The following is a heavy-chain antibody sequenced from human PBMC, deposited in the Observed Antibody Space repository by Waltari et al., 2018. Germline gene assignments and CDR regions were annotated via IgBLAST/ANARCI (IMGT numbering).Heavy chain of an antibody. V-gene: IGHV3-53*01. D-gene: IGHD3-10*01. J-gene: IGHJ6*03. CDR3: ARDYDGYYFYYMDV. CDR1: GFKVLVHQ. CDR2: IRSDGST. Sequence: EVQLVESGGGMKWPGGSLRLSCASSGFKVLVHQMSWVRQAPGKGLEWVSLIRSDGSTDHADSVKGRFTISRDDFRNTVYLQMNNVRVEDTAVYYCARDYDGYYFYYMDVWGSGTTVAVS.